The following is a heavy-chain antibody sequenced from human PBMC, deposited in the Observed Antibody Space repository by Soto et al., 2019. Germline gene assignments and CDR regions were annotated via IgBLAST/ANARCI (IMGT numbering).Heavy chain of an antibody. CDR1: GFTFSGYW. CDR3: ARGPSYSDYSNDWFFDS. J-gene: IGHJ4*02. CDR2: IKKDGTEK. V-gene: IGHV3-7*03. D-gene: IGHD3-9*01. Sequence: LRLSCAASGFTFSGYWMTWVRQAPGKGLEWVADIKKDGTEKYYVDSVKGRFTISRDNAKKSVYLQMNGLTVEDTAVYRCARGPSYSDYSNDWFFDSWGQGALVTVSS.